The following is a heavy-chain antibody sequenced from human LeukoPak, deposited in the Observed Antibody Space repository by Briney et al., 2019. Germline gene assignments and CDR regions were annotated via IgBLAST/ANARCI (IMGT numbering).Heavy chain of an antibody. CDR2: IYSGDSDT. J-gene: IGHJ6*02. CDR1: AYSFTSYW. V-gene: IGHV5-51*01. CDR3: ARHGRIQLWLRRSDYYYGMDV. Sequence: GESLQISCKGAAYSFTSYWIGWVRHMPRKGLEWMGIIYSGDSDTRYSPSFQGQVTISADKSISTAYLQWSSLKASDTAMYYCARHGRIQLWLRRSDYYYGMDVWGQGTTVTVSS. D-gene: IGHD5-18*01.